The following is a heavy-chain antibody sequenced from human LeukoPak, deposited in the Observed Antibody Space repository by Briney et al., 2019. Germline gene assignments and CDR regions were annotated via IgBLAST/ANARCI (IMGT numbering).Heavy chain of an antibody. CDR3: ARALPFYDSSGYYPTIRGIDAFDI. J-gene: IGHJ3*02. Sequence: SETLSLTCTVSGGSISSYYWSWIRQPPGKGLEWIGYIYTSGSTNYNPSLKSRVTISVDTSKNQFSLKLSSVTAADTAVYYCARALPFYDSSGYYPTIRGIDAFDIWGQGTMVTVSS. D-gene: IGHD3-22*01. CDR2: IYTSGST. V-gene: IGHV4-4*09. CDR1: GGSISSYY.